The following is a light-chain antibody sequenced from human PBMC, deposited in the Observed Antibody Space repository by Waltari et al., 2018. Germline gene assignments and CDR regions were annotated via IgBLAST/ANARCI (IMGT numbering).Light chain of an antibody. CDR1: QSVSSSY. Sequence: EIVLTQSPGTLSLSPGERATLSCRASQSVSSSYLAWYQQKPGQAPRLLIYGASSRATGIPDRFSGSGSGTDFTRTISRLAPEDFAVYYCQQDGSSPRTFGQGTKLEIK. CDR3: QQDGSSPRT. V-gene: IGKV3-20*01. J-gene: IGKJ2*01. CDR2: GAS.